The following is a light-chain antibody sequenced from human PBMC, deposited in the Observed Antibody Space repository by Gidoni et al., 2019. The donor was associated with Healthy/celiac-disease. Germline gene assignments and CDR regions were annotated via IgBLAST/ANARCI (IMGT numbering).Light chain of an antibody. J-gene: IGKJ2*01. CDR2: GAS. CDR1: QSVSSSY. CDR3: QQYGSSPPYT. Sequence: EIVLPQSPGTLSLSPGERATLSCRASQSVSSSYLAWYQQKPGQAPRLLIYGASSRATGIPDRIIGSRSWADFTLTISRLEPEDFAVYYCQQYGSSPPYTFGQGTKLEIK. V-gene: IGKV3-20*01.